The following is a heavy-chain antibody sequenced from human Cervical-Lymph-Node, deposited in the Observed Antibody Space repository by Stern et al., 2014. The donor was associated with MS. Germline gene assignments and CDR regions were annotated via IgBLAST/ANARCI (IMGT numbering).Heavy chain of an antibody. Sequence: QVQLVQSGAEVKKPGASVNVSCKTSGYTFTYYAISWIRQAPGQGLEWVGWISPYNGNTNVVQKRQGRVAMTTDTSTSTAYMELRSLRSDDTAVYYCARDDDYTRRAIDYWGQGTLVTVSS. V-gene: IGHV1-18*01. CDR3: ARDDDYTRRAIDY. CDR2: ISPYNGNT. J-gene: IGHJ4*02. D-gene: IGHD4-11*01. CDR1: GYTFTYYA.